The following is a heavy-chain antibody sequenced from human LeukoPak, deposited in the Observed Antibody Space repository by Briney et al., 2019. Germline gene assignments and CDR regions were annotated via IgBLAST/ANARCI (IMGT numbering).Heavy chain of an antibody. Sequence: GGSLRLSCAASGFSFSGYWMHWVRQAPGKGLVWVSVINSDGSFTTYGDSVKGRFTIPRDNAKNTLYLQMKGLRAEDTAVYYCARAGPDWRIDSWGQGTLVTVSS. CDR1: GFSFSGYW. CDR3: ARAGPDWRIDS. V-gene: IGHV3-74*01. J-gene: IGHJ4*02. CDR2: INSDGSFT. D-gene: IGHD3-9*01.